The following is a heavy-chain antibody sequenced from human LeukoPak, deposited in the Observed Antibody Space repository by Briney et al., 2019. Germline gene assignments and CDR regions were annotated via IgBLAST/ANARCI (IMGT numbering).Heavy chain of an antibody. CDR1: GYSISSGYY. J-gene: IGHJ4*02. Sequence: SETLSLTCTVSGYSISSGYYWGWIRQPPGKGLEWIGSIYHSGSTYYNPSLKSRVTIPVDTSKNQFSLKLSSVTAADTAVYYCARDYGSGSYYPYWGQGTLVTVSS. CDR2: IYHSGST. D-gene: IGHD3-10*01. CDR3: ARDYGSGSYYPY. V-gene: IGHV4-38-2*02.